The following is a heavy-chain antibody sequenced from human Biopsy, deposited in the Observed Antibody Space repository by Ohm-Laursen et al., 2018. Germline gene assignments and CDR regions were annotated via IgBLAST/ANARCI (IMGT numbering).Heavy chain of an antibody. D-gene: IGHD3-9*01. CDR1: GGTFSNYG. V-gene: IGHV1-69*06. Sequence: VKVSCKSPGGTFSNYGVNWVRQAPGQGLEWLGGNIPILGTGNYAQKSQDRVTVAADTSTSTATMELRSLRSDDTAVYYCATKLTGYFHHWGRGTLVIVSS. J-gene: IGHJ1*01. CDR2: NIPILGTG. CDR3: ATKLTGYFHH.